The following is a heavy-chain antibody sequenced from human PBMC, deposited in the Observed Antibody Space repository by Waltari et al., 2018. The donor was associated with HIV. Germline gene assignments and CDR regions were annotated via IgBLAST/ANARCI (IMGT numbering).Heavy chain of an antibody. CDR1: GFSFSRYS. Sequence: EVQLVESGGGPVKPGGCLRLSCAASGFSFSRYSMNWVRQAPGTGLEWVAATTTTSYYIYYADSVKGRFSISRDNAKNSLYLQMNSLRVEDTAVYYCASGGWYSSSSTFDYWGQGTLVTVSS. CDR3: ASGGWYSSSSTFDY. J-gene: IGHJ4*02. V-gene: IGHV3-21*01. D-gene: IGHD6-13*01. CDR2: TTTTSYYI.